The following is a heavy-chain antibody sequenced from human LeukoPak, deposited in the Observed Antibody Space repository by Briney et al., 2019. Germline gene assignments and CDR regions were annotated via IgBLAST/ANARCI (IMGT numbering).Heavy chain of an antibody. CDR2: INRDGSRT. CDR1: GFTFSTSW. Sequence: GGSLRLSCAASGFTFSTSWMHWVRQAPGKGLVWVSHINRDGSRTTYADSVKGRFTISGDNAKNTVYLQMNSLSAEDTALYFCVRSLTGTDDYWGQGTLVTVSS. D-gene: IGHD3-9*01. V-gene: IGHV3-74*01. J-gene: IGHJ4*02. CDR3: VRSLTGTDDY.